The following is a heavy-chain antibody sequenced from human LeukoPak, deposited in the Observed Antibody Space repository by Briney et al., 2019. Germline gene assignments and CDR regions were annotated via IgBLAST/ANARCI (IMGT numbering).Heavy chain of an antibody. J-gene: IGHJ6*03. D-gene: IGHD1-26*01. CDR3: AKWELLQPGNWGYDYYYMDV. CDR2: INPNSGGT. CDR1: GYRFTGYY. V-gene: IGHV1-2*02. Sequence: GASVKVSCKASGYRFTGYYMHWVRQAPGQGLEWMGWINPNSGGTNYAQKFQGRVTMTRDTSISTAYMELSRLRSDDTAVYYCAKWELLQPGNWGYDYYYMDVWGKGTTVTVSS.